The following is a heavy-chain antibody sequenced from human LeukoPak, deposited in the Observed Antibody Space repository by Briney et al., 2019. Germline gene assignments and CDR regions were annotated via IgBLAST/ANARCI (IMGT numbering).Heavy chain of an antibody. V-gene: IGHV5-10-1*01. Sequence: GESLRISCRGSGYSFTNYWITWVRQMPGKGLEWMGEIDPSDSYTNYSPSFQGHVTISADKSISTAYLQWSSLKASDTAMYYCARHVTISVAGDWGRGTLVTVSS. CDR1: GYSFTNYW. J-gene: IGHJ4*02. D-gene: IGHD6-13*01. CDR3: ARHVTISVAGD. CDR2: IDPSDSYT.